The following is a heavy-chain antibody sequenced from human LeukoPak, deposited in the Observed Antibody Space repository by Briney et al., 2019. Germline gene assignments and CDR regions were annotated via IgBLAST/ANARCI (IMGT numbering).Heavy chain of an antibody. J-gene: IGHJ4*02. D-gene: IGHD3-22*01. Sequence: SETLSLTCTVSGGSFSSYYWSWIRQPPGKGLEWIGYIYYSGSTNYNPSLKSRVTISVDTSKNQFSLKLSSVTAADTAVYYCARYYYDSSGYPFDYWGQGTLVTVSS. V-gene: IGHV4-59*08. CDR2: IYYSGST. CDR3: ARYYYDSSGYPFDY. CDR1: GGSFSSYY.